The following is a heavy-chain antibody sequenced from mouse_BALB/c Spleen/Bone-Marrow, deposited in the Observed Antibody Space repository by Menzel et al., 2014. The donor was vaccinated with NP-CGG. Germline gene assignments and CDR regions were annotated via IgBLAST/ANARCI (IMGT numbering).Heavy chain of an antibody. Sequence: EVKLMESGGGLVQPGGSRKLSCAASGFTFSSFGMNWVRQAPEKGLEWVAYISSGSSTIYYADTVKGRFTISRDNPKNTLFLQMTSLRSEDTAMYYCARGRPIYYGNLYAMDYWGQGTSVTVSS. CDR2: ISSGSSTI. J-gene: IGHJ4*01. CDR1: GFTFSSFG. V-gene: IGHV5-17*02. CDR3: ARGRPIYYGNLYAMDY. D-gene: IGHD2-1*01.